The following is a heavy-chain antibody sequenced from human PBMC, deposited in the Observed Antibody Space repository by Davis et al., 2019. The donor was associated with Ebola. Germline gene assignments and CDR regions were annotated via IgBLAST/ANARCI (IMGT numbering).Heavy chain of an antibody. V-gene: IGHV4-34*09. CDR3: ARDYYYYGMDV. CDR2: INHSGST. CDR1: GGSFSGYY. Sequence: SETLTLTCAVYGGSFSGYYWSWIRQPPGKGLEWIGEINHSGSTNYNPSLKSRVTISVDTSKNQFSLKLSSVTAADTAVYYCARDYYYYGMDVWGQGTTVTVSS. J-gene: IGHJ6*02.